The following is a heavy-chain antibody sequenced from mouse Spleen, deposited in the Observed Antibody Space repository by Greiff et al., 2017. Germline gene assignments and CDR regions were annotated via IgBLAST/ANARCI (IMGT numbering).Heavy chain of an antibody. Sequence: QVQLQQPGAELVKPGASVKLSCKASGYTFTSYWMHWVKQRPGQGLEWIGEIDPSDSYTNYNQKFKGKATLTVDKSSSTAYMQLSSLTSEDSAVYYCARRGSSGHEWFAYWGQGTLVTVSA. J-gene: IGHJ3*01. V-gene: IGHV1-69*02. CDR1: GYTFTSYW. CDR2: IDPSDSYT. CDR3: ARRGSSGHEWFAY. D-gene: IGHD3-1*01.